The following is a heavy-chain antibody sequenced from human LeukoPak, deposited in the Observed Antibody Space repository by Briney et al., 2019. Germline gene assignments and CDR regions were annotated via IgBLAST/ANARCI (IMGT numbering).Heavy chain of an antibody. CDR1: GFTFSSYA. V-gene: IGHV3-23*01. Sequence: GGSLRLSCAASGFTFSSYAMSWVRQAPGKGLEWVSAICASGGCTFYADSVKGRFTISRDNSKNTLYLQMNSLRAEDTAVYYCAKDRHWFYDSSGYYPDRAFDIWGQGTMVTVS. CDR3: AKDRHWFYDSSGYYPDRAFDI. D-gene: IGHD3-22*01. CDR2: ICASGGCT. J-gene: IGHJ3*02.